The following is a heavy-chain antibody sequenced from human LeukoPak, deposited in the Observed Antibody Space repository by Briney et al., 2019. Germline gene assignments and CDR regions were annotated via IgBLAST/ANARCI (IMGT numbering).Heavy chain of an antibody. CDR2: IKQDGSEK. V-gene: IGHV3-7*05. Sequence: GGSLRLSCAASGFTFSNYWMIWVRQAPGKGLEWVGNIKQDGSEKRYADSVRGRFSISRDNAQTSLYLQMNSLRAEDTAVYYCARGSITPNWGQGTLVTVSS. CDR3: ARGSITPN. D-gene: IGHD3-10*01. CDR1: GFTFSNYW. J-gene: IGHJ4*02.